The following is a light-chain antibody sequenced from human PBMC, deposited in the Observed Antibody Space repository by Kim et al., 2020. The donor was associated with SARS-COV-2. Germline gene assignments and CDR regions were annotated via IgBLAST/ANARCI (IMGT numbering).Light chain of an antibody. CDR2: KAS. CDR3: QQYDTYWT. V-gene: IGKV1-5*03. J-gene: IGKJ1*01. Sequence: LSASVGDRVTITCRASQSITSWLAWYQQKPGKAPKLLIYKASSLESGVPSRFSGSGSGTEFTLTISSLQPDDFATYYCQQYDTYWTFGQGTKVEI. CDR1: QSITSW.